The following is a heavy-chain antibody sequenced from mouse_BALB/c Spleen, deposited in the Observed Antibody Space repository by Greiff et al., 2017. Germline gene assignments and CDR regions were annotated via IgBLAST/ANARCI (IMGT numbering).Heavy chain of an antibody. CDR2: IDPANGNT. J-gene: IGHJ3*01. Sequence: EVKLQQSGAELVKPGASVKLSCTASGFNIKDTYMHWVKQRPEQGLEWIGRIDPANGNTKYDPKFQGKATITADTSSNTAYLQLSSLTSEDTAVYYCARRTTMVTTQEGAWFAYWGQGTLVTVSA. D-gene: IGHD2-2*01. CDR3: ARRTTMVTTQEGAWFAY. V-gene: IGHV14-3*02. CDR1: GFNIKDTY.